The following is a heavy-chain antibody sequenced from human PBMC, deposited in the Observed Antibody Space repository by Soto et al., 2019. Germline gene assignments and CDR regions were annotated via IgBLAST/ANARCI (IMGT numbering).Heavy chain of an antibody. V-gene: IGHV4-59*08. J-gene: IGHJ4*02. CDR2: IYYSGST. CDR1: GGSISSYY. Sequence: QVQLQESGPGLVKPSETLSLTCTVSGGSISSYYWSWIRQPPGKGLEWIGYIYYSGSTNYNPSLKSRVTISVDTSKNQFSLKLSSVTAADTAVYYCAVLGCDYGPWVDYWGQGTLVTVSS. D-gene: IGHD2-21*02. CDR3: AVLGCDYGPWVDY.